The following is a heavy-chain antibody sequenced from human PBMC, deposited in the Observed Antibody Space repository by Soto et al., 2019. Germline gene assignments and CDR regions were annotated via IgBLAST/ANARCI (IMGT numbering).Heavy chain of an antibody. J-gene: IGHJ6*03. CDR1: GFTFSSYW. CDR2: IKQDGSEK. V-gene: IGHV3-7*01. Sequence: GSLRLSCAASGFTFSSYWMSWVRQAPGKGLEWVANIKQDGSEKYYVDSVKGRFTISRDNAKNSLYLQMNSLRAEDTAVYYCARGSGCYYNRRASYYYYYYMDVWGKGTTVTLSS. D-gene: IGHD3-10*01. CDR3: ARGSGCYYNRRASYYYYYYMDV.